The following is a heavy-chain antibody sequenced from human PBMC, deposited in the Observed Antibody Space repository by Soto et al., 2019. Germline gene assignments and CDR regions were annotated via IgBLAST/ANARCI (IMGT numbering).Heavy chain of an antibody. D-gene: IGHD2-8*01. CDR3: ARSGVLMVYAAYYYYGMDV. CDR2: ISAYNGNT. Sequence: GASVKVSCKASGYTFNSYGISWVRQAPGQGLEWMGWISAYNGNTNYAQKLQGRVTMTTDTYTSTAYMELRSLRSEDTAVYYCARSGVLMVYAAYYYYGMDVWGQGTTVTVSS. V-gene: IGHV1-18*01. CDR1: GYTFNSYG. J-gene: IGHJ6*02.